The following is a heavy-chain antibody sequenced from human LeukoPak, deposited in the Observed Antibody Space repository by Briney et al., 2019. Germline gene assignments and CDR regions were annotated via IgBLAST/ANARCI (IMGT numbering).Heavy chain of an antibody. D-gene: IGHD6-13*01. CDR2: IYSSGST. CDR1: GGALSRGTYY. CDR3: ARDDTGYSLIDL. V-gene: IGHV4-31*03. Sequence: TLSLPPTVSGGALSRGTYYWSAVCQHPGKGLGWIGYIYSSGSTYYNPSLKSRVTISVDTSKNQFSLELTSVTAADTAVYYCARDDTGYSLIDLWGRGTLVTVSS. J-gene: IGHJ2*01.